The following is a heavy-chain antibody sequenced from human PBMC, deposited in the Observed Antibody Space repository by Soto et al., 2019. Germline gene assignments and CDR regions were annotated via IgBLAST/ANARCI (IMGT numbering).Heavy chain of an antibody. V-gene: IGHV4-59*01. D-gene: IGHD4-17*01. J-gene: IGHJ4*02. CDR1: GGTISSYD. Sequence: SQTLSLTCTVAGGTISSYDCSWIRQPPGKGLEWIGYIYYSGSTNYNPSLKSRVTISVDTSKNQFSLKLSSVTAADTAVYYWAGAQVYGDYFDYWGQGPLVTVS. CDR3: AGAQVYGDYFDY. CDR2: IYYSGST.